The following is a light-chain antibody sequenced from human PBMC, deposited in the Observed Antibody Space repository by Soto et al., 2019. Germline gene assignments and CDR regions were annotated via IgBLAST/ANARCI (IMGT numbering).Light chain of an antibody. CDR2: AAS. CDR1: QSISSY. V-gene: IGKV1-39*01. J-gene: IGKJ2*01. CDR3: QQSYSNPRT. Sequence: DIQMTQSPSSLSASVGDRVTITCRASQSISSYLNWYQQKPGKAPKLLIYAASSLQSGVPSRFRGGGSGTDFTLTISSLQPEDFATYDCQQSYSNPRTFGQGTKLEIK.